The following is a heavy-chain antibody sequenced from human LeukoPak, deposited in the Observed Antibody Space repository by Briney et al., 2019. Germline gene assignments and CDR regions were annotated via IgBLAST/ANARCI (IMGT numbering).Heavy chain of an antibody. CDR1: GGSISSSSYY. V-gene: IGHV4-39*07. D-gene: IGHD5-18*01. J-gene: IGHJ4*02. CDR2: IYYSGST. Sequence: SETLSLTCTVSGGSISSSSYYWGWIRQPPGKGLEWIGSIYYSGSTYYNPSLKSRVTISVDTSKNQFSLKLSSVTAADTAVYYCARAVAAMVPTAPPHYFDYWGQGTLVTVSS. CDR3: ARAVAAMVPTAPPHYFDY.